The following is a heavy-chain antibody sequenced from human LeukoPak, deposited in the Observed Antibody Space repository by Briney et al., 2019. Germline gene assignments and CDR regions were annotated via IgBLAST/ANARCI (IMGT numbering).Heavy chain of an antibody. V-gene: IGHV3-23*01. J-gene: IGHJ4*02. CDR2: ISGSGGST. Sequence: GGSLRLSCAASGFTFSSYAMSWVRQAPGKGLEWVSAISGSGGSTYYADSVKGRFTISRDNSKNTLYLQVYSLRGEVTAVYNGAKSHRVFRYFDWLPDYWGQGTLVTVSS. CDR3: AKSHRVFRYFDWLPDY. D-gene: IGHD3-9*01. CDR1: GFTFSSYA.